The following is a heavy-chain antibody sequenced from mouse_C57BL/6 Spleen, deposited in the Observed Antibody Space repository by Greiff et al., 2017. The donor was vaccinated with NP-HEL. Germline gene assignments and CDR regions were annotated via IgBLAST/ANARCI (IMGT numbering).Heavy chain of an antibody. Sequence: EVQRVESGGGLVQPKGSLKLSCAASGFTFTTYAMHWVRQAPGQGLEWVARIRRKSSNSATYYADSVKDRFTISRDDAQSMLDQQMNNLKTEDTAMYYCVRAPDYYGSSYWYFDVWGTGTTVTVSS. V-gene: IGHV10-3*01. D-gene: IGHD1-1*01. CDR3: VRAPDYYGSSYWYFDV. CDR1: GFTFTTYA. CDR2: IRRKSSNSAT. J-gene: IGHJ1*03.